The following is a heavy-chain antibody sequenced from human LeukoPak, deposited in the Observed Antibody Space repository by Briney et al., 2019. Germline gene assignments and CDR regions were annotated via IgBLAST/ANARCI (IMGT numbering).Heavy chain of an antibody. Sequence: ASVKVSCKASGYTFTGYYMHWVRQAPGQGLEWMGWINPNSGGTNYAQKFQGRVTMTRDTSISTAYMELSRLRSDDTAVYYCAREFSGRYPPSYFDYWGQGTLVTVSS. D-gene: IGHD1-26*01. CDR2: INPNSGGT. CDR3: AREFSGRYPPSYFDY. CDR1: GYTFTGYY. J-gene: IGHJ4*02. V-gene: IGHV1-2*02.